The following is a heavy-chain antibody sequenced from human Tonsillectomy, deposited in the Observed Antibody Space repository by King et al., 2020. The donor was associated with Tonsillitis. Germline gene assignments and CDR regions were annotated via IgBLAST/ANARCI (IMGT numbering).Heavy chain of an antibody. CDR3: ANHNWNDEDAFDI. J-gene: IGHJ3*02. D-gene: IGHD1-20*01. CDR1: GYTFTNYY. V-gene: IGHV1-46*01. Sequence: VQLVQSGAEVKKPGASVKVSCKASGYTFTNYYIHWVRQAPGQGLEWMGIINPTGGITSYAQKFQGRVTMTRETSTSTVYMELSNLRSEDTAVYYCANHNWNDEDAFDIWGQGTMVTVSS. CDR2: INPTGGIT.